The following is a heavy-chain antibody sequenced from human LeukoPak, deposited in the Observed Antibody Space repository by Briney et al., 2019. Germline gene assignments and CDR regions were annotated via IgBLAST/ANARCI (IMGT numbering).Heavy chain of an antibody. CDR1: AFTFSPFT. D-gene: IGHD5-12*01. Sequence: GGSLRLSCAASAFTFSPFTMNWVRQAPRKGLDWVSGIIGSDSSTYYSDFVKGRFTISRDNSNNRLYRQMNSRRDDDTAVYYCAKGCGWLYYFDYWGEGTLVSVSS. J-gene: IGHJ4*02. V-gene: IGHV3-23*01. CDR2: IIGSDSST. CDR3: AKGCGWLYYFDY.